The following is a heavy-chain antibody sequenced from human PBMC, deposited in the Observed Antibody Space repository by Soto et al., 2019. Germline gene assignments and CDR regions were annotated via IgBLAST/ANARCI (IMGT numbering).Heavy chain of an antibody. CDR1: GYTFTSYG. CDR2: ISAYNGNT. Sequence: ASVKVSCEASGYTFTSYGISWVRQAPGQGLEWMGWISAYNGNTNYAQKLQGRVTMTTDTSTSTAYMELRSLRSDDTAVYYCAREGYDFWSGYYWFDPWGQGTLVTVSS. V-gene: IGHV1-18*01. D-gene: IGHD3-3*01. J-gene: IGHJ5*02. CDR3: AREGYDFWSGYYWFDP.